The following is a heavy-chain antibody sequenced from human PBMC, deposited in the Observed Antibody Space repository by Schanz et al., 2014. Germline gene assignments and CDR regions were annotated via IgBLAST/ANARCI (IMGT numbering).Heavy chain of an antibody. CDR2: INSVGSNT. CDR3: AKGRFGELSAFDI. CDR1: GFTFSDAW. D-gene: IGHD3-10*01. Sequence: EVQLVESGGGLVKPGGFLRLSCAASGFTFSDAWMHWVRQDPGKGLVWVARINSVGSNTDYADSVKGRFTISRDNSKNTLYLQMNSLRAEDTAVYYCAKGRFGELSAFDIWGQGTMVTVSS. V-gene: IGHV3-74*02. J-gene: IGHJ3*02.